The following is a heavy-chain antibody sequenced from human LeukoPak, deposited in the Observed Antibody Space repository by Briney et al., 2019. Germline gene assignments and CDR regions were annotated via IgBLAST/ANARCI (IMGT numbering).Heavy chain of an antibody. CDR3: ASSQLGINDNYYYYMDV. Sequence: PGGSLRLSCAASGFTVSSNYMSWVRQAPGKGLEWVSVIYSGGSTYYADSVKGRFTISRDNSKNTLYLQMNSLRAEDTAVYYCASSQLGINDNYYYYMDVWGKGTTVTVSS. CDR2: IYSGGST. J-gene: IGHJ6*03. V-gene: IGHV3-66*02. CDR1: GFTVSSNY. D-gene: IGHD7-27*01.